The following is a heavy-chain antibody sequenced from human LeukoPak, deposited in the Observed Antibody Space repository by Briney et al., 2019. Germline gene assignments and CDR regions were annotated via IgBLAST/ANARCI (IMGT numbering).Heavy chain of an antibody. V-gene: IGHV1-18*01. D-gene: IGHD3-3*01. CDR1: GYTFTSYG. J-gene: IGHJ4*02. CDR2: ISAYNGNT. CDR3: ARSSRFLEWLPRDY. Sequence: ASVKVSRKASGYTFTSYGISWVRQAPGQGLEWMGWISAYNGNTNYAQKLQGRVTMTTDTSTSTAYMELRSLRSDDTAVYYCARSSRFLEWLPRDYWGQGTLVTVSS.